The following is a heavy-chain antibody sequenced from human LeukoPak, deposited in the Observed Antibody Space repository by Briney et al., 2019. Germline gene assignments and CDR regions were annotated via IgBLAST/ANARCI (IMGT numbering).Heavy chain of an antibody. J-gene: IGHJ4*02. CDR1: GGTFSSYA. CDR3: ARDPLDCSGGSCSDY. D-gene: IGHD2-15*01. CDR2: IIPIFGTA. V-gene: IGHV1-69*05. Sequence: GASVKVSCKASGGTFSSYAISWVRQVPGQGLEWMGRIIPIFGTANYAQKFQGRVTITTDESTSTASLELTSLRSEDTAVYYCARDPLDCSGGSCSDYWGQGTLVTVSS.